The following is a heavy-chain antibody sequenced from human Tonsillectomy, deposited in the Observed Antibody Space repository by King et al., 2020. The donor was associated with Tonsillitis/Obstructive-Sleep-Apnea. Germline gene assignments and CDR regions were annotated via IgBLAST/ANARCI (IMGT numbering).Heavy chain of an antibody. CDR1: GFPFSSYA. D-gene: IGHD3-22*01. CDR3: AKDSVSSGYYPSNYYYMDV. CDR2: ISGSGGST. J-gene: IGHJ6*03. Sequence: QLVESGGGLVQPGGSLRLSCAASGFPFSSYAMTWVRQAPGKGLEWVSIISGSGGSTYYADSVKGRFTISRDNSKNTLYLQMNSLRAEDTAVYYCAKDSVSSGYYPSNYYYMDVWGKGTPVTVSS. V-gene: IGHV3-23*04.